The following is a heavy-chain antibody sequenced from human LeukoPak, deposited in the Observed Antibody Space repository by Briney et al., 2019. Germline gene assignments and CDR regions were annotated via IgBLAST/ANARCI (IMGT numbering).Heavy chain of an antibody. D-gene: IGHD5-18*01. Sequence: PSETLSLTCAVYGGSFSGYYWSWIRQPPGKGLEWIGEINHSGSTNYNPSLKSRVTISVDTSKNQFSLKLSSVTAADTAVYYCATLPRKPGYSYGRFDYWGQGTLVTVSS. CDR3: ATLPRKPGYSYGRFDY. CDR2: INHSGST. CDR1: GGSFSGYY. V-gene: IGHV4-34*01. J-gene: IGHJ4*02.